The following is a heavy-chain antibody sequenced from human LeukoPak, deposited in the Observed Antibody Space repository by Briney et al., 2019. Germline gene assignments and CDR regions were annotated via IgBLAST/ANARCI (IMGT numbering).Heavy chain of an antibody. V-gene: IGHV4-30-4*01. J-gene: IGHJ6*02. CDR2: IYYSGST. D-gene: IGHD3-9*01. Sequence: SQTLSLTCTVSGGSISSGDYYWSWIRQPPGKDLEWIGYIYYSGSTYYNPSLKSRVTISVDTSKNQFSLRLSSVTAADTAMYYCARVERHYDILTGYTYYYYGMDVWGQGTTVTVSS. CDR1: GGSISSGDYY. CDR3: ARVERHYDILTGYTYYYYGMDV.